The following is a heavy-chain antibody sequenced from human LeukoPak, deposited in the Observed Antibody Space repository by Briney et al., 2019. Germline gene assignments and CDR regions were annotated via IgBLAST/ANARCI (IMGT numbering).Heavy chain of an antibody. Sequence: GGSLRLSCAASGFTFSSYAMSWVRQAPGKGLEWVSAISGSGGSTYYADSVKGRFTISRDNSKNTLYLQTNSLRAEDTAVYYCAKAPDIVVVPAAISWGQGTLVTVSS. CDR2: ISGSGGST. V-gene: IGHV3-23*01. CDR1: GFTFSSYA. D-gene: IGHD2-2*01. CDR3: AKAPDIVVVPAAIS. J-gene: IGHJ5*02.